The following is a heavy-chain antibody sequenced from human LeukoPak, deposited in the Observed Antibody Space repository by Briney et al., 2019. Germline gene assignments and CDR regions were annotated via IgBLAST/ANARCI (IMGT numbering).Heavy chain of an antibody. CDR3: ARDRSLYSSTWYVPQDGFDI. CDR2: VIPIFSTA. CDR1: GGTFSNYA. D-gene: IGHD6-13*01. V-gene: IGHV1-69*06. J-gene: IGHJ3*02. Sequence: SVKVSCKASGGTFSNYAIGWVRQAPGQGLEWMGGVIPIFSTANYAQKFQGRVTITADRSTSTAYMELSSLRSGDTAVYYCARDRSLYSSTWYVPQDGFDIWGQGTMVTVSS.